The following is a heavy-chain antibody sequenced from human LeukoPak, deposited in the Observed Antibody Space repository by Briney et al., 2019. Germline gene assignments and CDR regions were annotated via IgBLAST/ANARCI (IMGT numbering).Heavy chain of an antibody. J-gene: IGHJ2*01. Sequence: PGRSLSLSCAASGFTFSNYGMHWVRQAPGKGLEWVAVISYDGSNKFYADSVRGRLTISRVNSRNTLYLQIHSLRPEDTAVYYCAKVWDLVGADLPYFGLWGRGTLVTVSS. D-gene: IGHD1-26*01. CDR1: GFTFSNYG. CDR2: ISYDGSNK. CDR3: AKVWDLVGADLPYFGL. V-gene: IGHV3-30*18.